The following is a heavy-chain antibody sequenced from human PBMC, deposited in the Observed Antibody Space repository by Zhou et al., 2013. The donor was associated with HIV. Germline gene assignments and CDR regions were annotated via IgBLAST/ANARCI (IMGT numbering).Heavy chain of an antibody. CDR2: IYISGST. V-gene: IGHV4-61*09. CDR3: ARNDFWSGYYDGDY. CDR1: GGSISSGSYS. Sequence: VQLQESGPGLVKPSQTLSLTCTVSGGSISSGSYSWSWVRQPAGKGLEWIGHIYISGSTNYNPSLKSRVTISVDTSKNQFSLKLSSVTAADTAVYYCARNDFWSGYYDGDYWGQGTLVTVSS. D-gene: IGHD3-3*01. J-gene: IGHJ4*02.